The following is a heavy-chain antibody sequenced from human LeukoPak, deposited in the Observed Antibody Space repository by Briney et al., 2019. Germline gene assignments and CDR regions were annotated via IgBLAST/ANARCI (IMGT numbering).Heavy chain of an antibody. CDR3: ARKYPDHWFDP. J-gene: IGHJ5*02. CDR2: IFYLGST. V-gene: IGHV4-30-4*01. Sequence: SQTLSLTCTVSGGSISSGNFYWSWIRQPPGKGLEWIGYIFYLGSTYYNLSLKSRVTMSVDTSKNQFSLILRSVTAADTAVYYCARKYPDHWFDPWGQGTLVTVSS. CDR1: GGSISSGNFY. D-gene: IGHD6-6*01.